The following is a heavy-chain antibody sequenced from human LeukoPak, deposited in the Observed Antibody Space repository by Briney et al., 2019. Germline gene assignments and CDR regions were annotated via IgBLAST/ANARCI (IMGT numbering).Heavy chain of an antibody. CDR2: IIPIFGTA. J-gene: IGHJ4*02. CDR3: ARDSGDTAMVPDY. CDR1: GGTFNSYA. Sequence: GASVKVSCKASGGTFNSYAISWVRQAPGQGLEWIGRIIPIFGTANYAQKFQGRVTITTDESTSTAYMELSSLRSEDTAVYYCARDSGDTAMVPDYWGQGTLVTVSS. V-gene: IGHV1-69*05. D-gene: IGHD5-18*01.